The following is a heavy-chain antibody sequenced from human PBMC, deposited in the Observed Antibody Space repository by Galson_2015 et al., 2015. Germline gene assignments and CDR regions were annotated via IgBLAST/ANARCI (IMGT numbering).Heavy chain of an antibody. J-gene: IGHJ6*02. Sequence: SLRLSCAASGFTFSSYAMHWVRQAPGKGLEWVAVISYDGSNKYYADSVKGRFTISRDNSKNTLYLQMNSLRAEDTAVYYCARDFEISFIGSVDYYYYGMDVWGQGTTVTVSS. CDR3: ARDFEISFIGSVDYYYYGMDV. CDR2: ISYDGSNK. D-gene: IGHD3-9*01. CDR1: GFTFSSYA. V-gene: IGHV3-30-3*01.